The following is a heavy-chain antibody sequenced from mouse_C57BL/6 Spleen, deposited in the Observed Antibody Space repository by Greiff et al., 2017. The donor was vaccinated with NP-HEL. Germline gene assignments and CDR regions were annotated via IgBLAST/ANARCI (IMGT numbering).Heavy chain of an antibody. CDR1: GYTFTSYW. CDR2: IDPSDSET. V-gene: IGHV1-52*01. J-gene: IGHJ1*03. D-gene: IGHD1-1*01. Sequence: QVQLQQPGAELVRPGSSVKLSCKASGYTFTSYWMHWVKQRPIQGLEWIGNIDPSDSETHYNQKFKDKATLTVDTSSSTASMQLSSLTSEDSAVYYCARSYYGSKDWYFDVWGTGTTVTVSS. CDR3: ARSYYGSKDWYFDV.